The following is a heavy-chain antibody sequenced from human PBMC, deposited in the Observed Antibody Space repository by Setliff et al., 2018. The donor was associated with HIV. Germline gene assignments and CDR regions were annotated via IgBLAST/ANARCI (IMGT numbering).Heavy chain of an antibody. Sequence: LRLSCAASGFTFSSYGMNWVRQAPGRGLEWVSSISSSGRSIHYADSVKGRFTISRDDAKKSLYLQMNSLRAEDTAVYYCARGPPPYYGSGSYSGGADYWGQGTLVTVSS. CDR1: GFTFSSYG. D-gene: IGHD3-10*01. CDR2: ISSSGRSI. V-gene: IGHV3-21*01. J-gene: IGHJ4*02. CDR3: ARGPPPYYGSGSYSGGADY.